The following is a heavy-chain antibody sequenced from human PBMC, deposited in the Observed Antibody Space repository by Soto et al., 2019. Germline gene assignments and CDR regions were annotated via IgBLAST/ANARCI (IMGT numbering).Heavy chain of an antibody. V-gene: IGHV4-39*01. CDR3: STVTTQTDY. Sequence: SETLSLTCTVSGGSISSSSYYWGWIRQPPGKGLEWIGSIYYSGSTYYNPSLKSRVTISVDTSKNQFSLKLSSVTAADTAVYYCSTVTTQTDYWGQGTLVTVSS. CDR2: IYYSGST. CDR1: GGSISSSSYY. D-gene: IGHD4-4*01. J-gene: IGHJ4*02.